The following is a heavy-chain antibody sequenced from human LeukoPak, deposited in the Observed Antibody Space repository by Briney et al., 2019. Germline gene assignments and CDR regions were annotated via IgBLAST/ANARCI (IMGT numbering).Heavy chain of an antibody. D-gene: IGHD6-13*01. V-gene: IGHV3-11*01. CDR2: ISSGGSTI. CDR1: GFTFSDYY. CDR3: ARMAAAGRWFDY. Sequence: GGSLTLSCAVSGFTFSDYYMSWIRQAPGKGLEWVSYISSGGSTISHAGSVKGRFTISRDNAENSLYLQMNSLRAEDTAVYYGARMAAAGRWFDYWGEGNLVTVSS. J-gene: IGHJ4*02.